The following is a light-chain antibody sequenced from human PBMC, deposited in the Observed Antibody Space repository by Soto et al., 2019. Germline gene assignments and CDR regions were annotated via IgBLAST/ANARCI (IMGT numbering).Light chain of an antibody. Sequence: DIQMTQSPSSLSASVGDRVTITCRASQSISSYLNWYQQKPGKAPKLLIYAASSLQSGVPSRFSGSGSGTDFTLTISSLQPEDFATYYCQKSYSTPWPFGQGTKVELK. CDR2: AAS. CDR3: QKSYSTPWP. CDR1: QSISSY. J-gene: IGKJ1*01. V-gene: IGKV1-39*01.